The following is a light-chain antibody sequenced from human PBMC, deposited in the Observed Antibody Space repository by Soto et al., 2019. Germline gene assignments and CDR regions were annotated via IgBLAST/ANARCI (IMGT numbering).Light chain of an antibody. J-gene: IGKJ1*01. CDR1: QSVSSSY. V-gene: IGKV3-20*01. Sequence: TQSPGTLSLSPGERATLSCRASQSVSSSYLAWYQQKPGQAPRLLIYGASSRATGIPDRFSGSGSGTDFTLTISRLEPEDFAVYYCQQYGSSPPWTFGQGTKVDIK. CDR3: QQYGSSPPWT. CDR2: GAS.